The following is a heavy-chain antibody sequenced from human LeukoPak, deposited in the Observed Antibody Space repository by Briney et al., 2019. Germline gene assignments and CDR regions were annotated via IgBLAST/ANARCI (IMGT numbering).Heavy chain of an antibody. CDR3: ARDGRVVGYFDY. V-gene: IGHV1-2*02. J-gene: IGHJ4*02. CDR1: GYTFTGYY. Sequence: ASVKVSCKASGYTFTGYYMHWVRQAPGQGLEWMGWINPNSGGTNYAQKFQGRVTITADESTSTAYMELSSLRSEDTAVYYCARDGRVVGYFDYWGQGTLVTVSS. CDR2: INPNSGGT. D-gene: IGHD6-6*01.